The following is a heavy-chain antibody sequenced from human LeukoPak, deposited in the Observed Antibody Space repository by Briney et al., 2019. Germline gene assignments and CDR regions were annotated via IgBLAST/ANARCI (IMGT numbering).Heavy chain of an antibody. CDR3: ARETYYYGSGSYTHIDY. J-gene: IGHJ4*02. CDR2: ISPDSIYK. CDR1: GFTFSSYS. V-gene: IGHV3-21*01. D-gene: IGHD3-10*01. Sequence: GGSLRLSCAASGFTFSSYSMNWVRQAPGKGLEWVAAISPDSIYKYHADSVKGRFTISRDNAKDSLYLQMNSLRVEDTAVYYCARETYYYGSGSYTHIDYWGQGTLVTVSS.